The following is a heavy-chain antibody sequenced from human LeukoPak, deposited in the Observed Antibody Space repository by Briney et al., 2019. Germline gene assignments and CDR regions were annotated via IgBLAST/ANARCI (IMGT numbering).Heavy chain of an antibody. Sequence: SETLSLTCTVSGGSISTSNYYWGWLRQPPGTGLEWVGNIFYSGSTYYGPSLKSRLTISLDTSRNQFSLKLNSVTAADTAVYYCAKSNRHGLIDIWGQGTMVTVSS. D-gene: IGHD2/OR15-2a*01. CDR3: AKSNRHGLIDI. V-gene: IGHV4-39*07. CDR2: IFYSGST. CDR1: GGSISTSNYY. J-gene: IGHJ3*02.